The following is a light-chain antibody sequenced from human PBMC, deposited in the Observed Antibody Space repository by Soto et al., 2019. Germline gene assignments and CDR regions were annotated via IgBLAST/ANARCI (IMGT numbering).Light chain of an antibody. J-gene: IGLJ1*01. CDR3: SSFTSSTTYV. Sequence: QSALTQPPSVSGSPGQSVAVSCHGTSSDVGSYNRVSWYQQPPGTAPKLIIYEVSNRPSGVPDRFSGSKSGNTASLTISGLQAEDEADYYCSSFTSSTTYVFGTGTKVTV. CDR1: SSDVGSYNR. CDR2: EVS. V-gene: IGLV2-18*02.